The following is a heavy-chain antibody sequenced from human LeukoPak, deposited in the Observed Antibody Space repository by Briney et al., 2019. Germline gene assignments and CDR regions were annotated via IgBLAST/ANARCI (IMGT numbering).Heavy chain of an antibody. CDR2: IYYSGST. V-gene: IGHV4-61*08. Sequence: PSQTLSLTCTVSGGSISSGDYYWSWIRQPPGKGLGWIGYIYYSGSTNYNPSLKSRVTISVDTSKNQFSLKLSSVTAADTAVYYCARGEYSSSPPYYYYYRMDVWGQGTTVTVSS. CDR3: ARGEYSSSPPYYYYYRMDV. CDR1: GGSISSGDYY. J-gene: IGHJ6*02. D-gene: IGHD6-6*01.